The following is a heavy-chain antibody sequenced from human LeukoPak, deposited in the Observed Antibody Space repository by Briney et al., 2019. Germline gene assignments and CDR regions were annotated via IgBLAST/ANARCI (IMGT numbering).Heavy chain of an antibody. J-gene: IGHJ3*02. V-gene: IGHV4-59*01. CDR1: GGSISSYY. CDR3: ARVGRYYDSSGDAFDI. Sequence: SETLSLTCTVSGGSISSYYWSWLRQPPGKGLEWIGYIYYSGSTNYNPSLKSRVTISVDTSKNQFSLKLSSVTAADTAVYYCARVGRYYDSSGDAFDIWGQGTMVTVSS. D-gene: IGHD3-22*01. CDR2: IYYSGST.